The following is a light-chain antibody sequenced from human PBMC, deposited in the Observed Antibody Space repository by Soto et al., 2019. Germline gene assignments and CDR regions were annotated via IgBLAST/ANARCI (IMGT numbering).Light chain of an antibody. CDR3: TSYTRSSTYV. V-gene: IGLV2-14*03. CDR1: VSDVGGYAS. CDR2: DVS. J-gene: IGLJ1*01. Sequence: QSVLTQPASVSGSPGQSITISCTGTVSDVGGYASVSWYQQHPGKAPKLMIYDVSDRPSGVSNRFSGSKSGNTASLTIFGLQAEDEADYYCTSYTRSSTYVFGTGTKVTVL.